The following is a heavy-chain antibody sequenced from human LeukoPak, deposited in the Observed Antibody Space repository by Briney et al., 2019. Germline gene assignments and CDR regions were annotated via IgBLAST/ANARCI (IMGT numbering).Heavy chain of an antibody. CDR2: INSDGSTT. CDR1: GFTFTSYW. Sequence: GGSLRLSCAASGFTFTSYWMHWVRQAPGKGLVWVSRINSDGSTTSYAASVKGRFTISRDNSKNTLSLQMNSLRADDTAVYYCARGYTTTWFGSDYWGQGTLVTVSS. V-gene: IGHV3-74*01. CDR3: ARGYTTTWFGSDY. J-gene: IGHJ4*02. D-gene: IGHD6-13*01.